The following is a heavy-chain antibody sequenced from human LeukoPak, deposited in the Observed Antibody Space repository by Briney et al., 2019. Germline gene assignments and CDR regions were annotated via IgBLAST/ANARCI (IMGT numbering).Heavy chain of an antibody. CDR3: AKDIGYCSGDSCPYFDH. V-gene: IGHV3-23*01. CDR2: ISGSGGNT. D-gene: IGHD2-15*01. J-gene: IGHJ4*02. Sequence: GGSLRLSCAASGFTFSSYAMFWVRQAPGKGLEWVSGISGSGGNTYYAGSVMGRFTISRDSSKNTLYLQMNGLRADDTAVYYCAKDIGYCSGDSCPYFDHWGQGTLVTVSS. CDR1: GFTFSSYA.